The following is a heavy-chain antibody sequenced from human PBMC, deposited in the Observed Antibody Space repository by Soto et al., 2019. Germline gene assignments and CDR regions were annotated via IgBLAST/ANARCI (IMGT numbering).Heavy chain of an antibody. Sequence: QVQLVQSGAEVKKPGSSVKVSCKASGGTFGSHAITWVRQAPGQGLEWMGGIIPIFGTSNYAQSFQGRLTIAADEVTRTAYMELRSLRSEDTAVYYGARGLSWGRGWAYFDYWGQGTLVTVS. V-gene: IGHV1-69*01. CDR3: ARGLSWGRGWAYFDY. D-gene: IGHD6-19*01. CDR1: GGTFGSHA. CDR2: IIPIFGTS. J-gene: IGHJ4*02.